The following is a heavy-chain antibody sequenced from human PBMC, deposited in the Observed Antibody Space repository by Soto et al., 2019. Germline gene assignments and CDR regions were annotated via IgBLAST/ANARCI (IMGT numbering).Heavy chain of an antibody. J-gene: IGHJ6*02. CDR2: ISAYNGNT. CDR3: ARRVRSLYYYYGMDV. D-gene: IGHD4-17*01. CDR1: GYTFTSYG. V-gene: IGHV1-18*01. Sequence: ASVKVSCKASGYTFTSYGISWVRQAPGQGLEWMGWISAYNGNTNYAQKLQGRVTMTTDTSTSTAYMELRSLRSDDTAVYYCARRVRSLYYYYGMDVWGQGTTVTSP.